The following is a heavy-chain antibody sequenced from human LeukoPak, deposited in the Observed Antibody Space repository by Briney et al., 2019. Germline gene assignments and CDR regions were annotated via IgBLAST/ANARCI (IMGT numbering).Heavy chain of an antibody. CDR2: IWYDGSNK. CDR3: AREQQLVAYYYYGMDV. V-gene: IGHV3-33*08. J-gene: IGHJ6*02. D-gene: IGHD6-6*01. CDR1: GFTFSSYG. Sequence: PGRSLRLSCAASGFTFSSYGMHWVRQAPGKGLEWVAVIWYDGSNKYYADSVKGRFTISRDNSKNTLYLQMNSLRAEDTAVYYCAREQQLVAYYYYGMDVWGQGTTVTVSS.